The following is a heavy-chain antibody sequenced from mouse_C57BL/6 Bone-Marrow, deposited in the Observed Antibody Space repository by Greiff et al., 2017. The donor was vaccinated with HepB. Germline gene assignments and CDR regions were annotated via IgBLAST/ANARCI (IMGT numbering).Heavy chain of an antibody. CDR1: GYAFSSSW. CDR2: IYPGDGDT. V-gene: IGHV1-82*01. J-gene: IGHJ2*01. D-gene: IGHD1-1*01. CDR3: GTGKGD. Sequence: QVQLQQSGPELVKPGASVKISCKASGYAFSSSWMNWVKQRPGKGLEWIGRIYPGDGDTNYNGKFKGKATLTADKSSSTAYMQLSSLISEDSAVYFCGTGKGDWGQGTTLTVSS.